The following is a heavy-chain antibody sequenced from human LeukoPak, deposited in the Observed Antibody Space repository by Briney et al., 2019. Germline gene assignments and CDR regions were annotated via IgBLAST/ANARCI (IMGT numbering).Heavy chain of an antibody. V-gene: IGHV3-21*01. CDR1: GFTFSSYS. CDR3: ARDYSNSNYYYGMDV. CDR2: ISSSSSYI. Sequence: GGSLRLSCAASGFTFSSYSMNWVRQAPGKGLEWVSSISSSSSYIYYADSVKGRFTISRDNAKNSLYLQMNSLRAEDTAVYYCARDYSNSNYYYGMDVWGQGTTVTVSS. D-gene: IGHD4-11*01. J-gene: IGHJ6*02.